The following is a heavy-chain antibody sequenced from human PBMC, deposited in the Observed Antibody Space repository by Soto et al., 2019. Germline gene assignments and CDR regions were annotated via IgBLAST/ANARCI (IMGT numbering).Heavy chain of an antibody. CDR2: ISYDGSNK. Sequence: QVQLVESGGGVVQPGRSLRLSCAASGFTFSSYGMHWVRQAPGKGLEWVAVISYDGSNKYYADSVKGRFTISRDNSKNTLYLQMNSLRAEDTAVYYCAKDIVVVTAIPGDAFDLWGQGTMVTVSS. CDR1: GFTFSSYG. CDR3: AKDIVVVTAIPGDAFDL. D-gene: IGHD2-21*02. V-gene: IGHV3-30*18. J-gene: IGHJ3*01.